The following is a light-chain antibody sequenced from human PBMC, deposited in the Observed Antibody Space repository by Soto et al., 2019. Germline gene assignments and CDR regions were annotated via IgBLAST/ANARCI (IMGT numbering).Light chain of an antibody. Sequence: TQMTQSPSTLSASVGDRVTITCRASQIISSWLAWYQQKPGKAPNLLIYDASSLERGVPSRFSGSGSGTEFTLTISSLQPDEFATYYCQQHSTYSRTFGQGTKVDI. CDR2: DAS. V-gene: IGKV1-5*01. CDR3: QQHSTYSRT. J-gene: IGKJ1*01. CDR1: QIISSW.